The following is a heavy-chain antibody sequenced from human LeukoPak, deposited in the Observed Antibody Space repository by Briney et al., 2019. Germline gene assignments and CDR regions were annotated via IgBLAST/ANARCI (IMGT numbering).Heavy chain of an antibody. V-gene: IGHV3-15*01. J-gene: IGHJ2*01. CDR1: GFTFTNAW. CDR2: IKSKTDGGTT. Sequence: GGSLRLSCAASGFTFTNAWMSWVRQAPGKGREWIGRIKSKTDGGTTDYAAPVKGRFTISRDDSENTLYLQMNSLKTEDTAVYFCTTETNWYFDLWGRGTLVTVSS. D-gene: IGHD1-1*01. CDR3: TTETNWYFDL.